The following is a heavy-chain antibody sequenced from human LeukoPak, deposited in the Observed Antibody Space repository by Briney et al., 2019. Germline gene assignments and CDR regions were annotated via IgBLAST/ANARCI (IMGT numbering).Heavy chain of an antibody. Sequence: PGGSLRLSCAASGFTFSSYNMNWVRQAPGKGLEWVSYISSGSSTIYYADSVKGRFTISRDNSKNTLYLQMNSLRAEDTAVYYCARDSRPRIAAARGAFDIWGQGTMVTVSS. CDR1: GFTFSSYN. V-gene: IGHV3-48*01. J-gene: IGHJ3*02. CDR2: ISSGSSTI. CDR3: ARDSRPRIAAARGAFDI. D-gene: IGHD6-13*01.